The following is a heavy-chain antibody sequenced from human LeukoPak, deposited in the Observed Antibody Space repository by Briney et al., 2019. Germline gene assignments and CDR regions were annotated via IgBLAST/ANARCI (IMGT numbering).Heavy chain of an antibody. V-gene: IGHV3-53*01. D-gene: IGHD3-3*01. CDR2: IYSGGST. CDR1: GFTVSSNY. J-gene: IGHJ6*03. Sequence: VGSLRLSCAASGFTVSSNYMSWVRQAPGKGLEWVSVIYSGGSTYYADSVKGRFTISRDNSKNTLYLQMSSLRAEDTAVYYCARGGDYDFWSGYSPAYYYYIDVWGKGTTVTVSS. CDR3: ARGGDYDFWSGYSPAYYYYIDV.